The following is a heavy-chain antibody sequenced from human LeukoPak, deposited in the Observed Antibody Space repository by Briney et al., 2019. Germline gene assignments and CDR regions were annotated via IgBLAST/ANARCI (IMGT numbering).Heavy chain of an antibody. CDR3: ARVSWSGYSPCFDY. Sequence: AASVNVSCKASGGTFSSYAISWVRQAPGQGLEWMGGIIPIFGTANYAQKFQGRVTITADESTSTAYMELSSLRSEDTAVYYCARVSWSGYSPCFDYWGQGTLVTVSS. D-gene: IGHD3-3*01. J-gene: IGHJ4*02. CDR1: GGTFSSYA. V-gene: IGHV1-69*01. CDR2: IIPIFGTA.